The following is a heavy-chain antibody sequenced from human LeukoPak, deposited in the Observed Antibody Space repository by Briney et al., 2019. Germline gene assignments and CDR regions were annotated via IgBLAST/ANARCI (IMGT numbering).Heavy chain of an antibody. CDR2: ISYDGSNK. V-gene: IGHV3-30*18. Sequence: GRSLRLSCAASGFTFSSYGMHWVRQAPGKGLEWVAVISYDGSNKYYEDSVKGRFTISRDNSKNTLYLQMNSLRAEDTAVYYCAKFSSSSNYWGQGTLVTVSS. CDR3: AKFSSSSNY. D-gene: IGHD6-6*01. CDR1: GFTFSSYG. J-gene: IGHJ4*02.